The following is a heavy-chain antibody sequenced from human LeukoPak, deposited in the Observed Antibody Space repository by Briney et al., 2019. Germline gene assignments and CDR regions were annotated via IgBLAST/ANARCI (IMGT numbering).Heavy chain of an antibody. J-gene: IGHJ4*02. CDR3: ARDPESRNRIAAAGVDY. Sequence: ASVKVSCRASGYTFTGYYIHWVRQAPGQGLEWMAWINPNNSNANYAQNFQGRVTMTRDTSISTAYMELSRLRSDDTAVYYCARDPESRNRIAAAGVDYWGQGTLVTVSS. CDR2: INPNNSNA. CDR1: GYTFTGYY. V-gene: IGHV1-2*02. D-gene: IGHD6-13*01.